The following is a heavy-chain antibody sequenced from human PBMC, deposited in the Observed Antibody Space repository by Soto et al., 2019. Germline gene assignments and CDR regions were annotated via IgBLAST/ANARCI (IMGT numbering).Heavy chain of an antibody. CDR3: ARAGYCGPGCYYYFDY. CDR2: IKPDGSAT. J-gene: IGHJ4*02. D-gene: IGHD2-21*02. V-gene: IGHV3-7*01. Sequence: GGSLRLSCAVSGFAFGSYWMNWVRLIPGKGLEWVAYIKPDGSATYYVDSVKGRFTISRDNAKNSLYLQMNSLRVEDTSVYYCARAGYCGPGCYYYFDYWGQGTLVTVSS. CDR1: GFAFGSYW.